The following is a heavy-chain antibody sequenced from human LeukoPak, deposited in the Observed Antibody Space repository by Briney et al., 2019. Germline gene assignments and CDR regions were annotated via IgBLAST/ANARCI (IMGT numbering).Heavy chain of an antibody. CDR2: IYYSGST. CDR1: GGSISSCY. V-gene: IGHV4-59*01. D-gene: IGHD6-13*01. Sequence: SETLSLTCTVSGGSISSCYWSWIRQPPGKGLEWIGYIYYSGSTNYNPSLKSRVTISVDTSKNQFSLKLSSVTAADTAVYYCARDEVIAAAGTMSFDPWGQGTLVTVSS. CDR3: ARDEVIAAAGTMSFDP. J-gene: IGHJ5*02.